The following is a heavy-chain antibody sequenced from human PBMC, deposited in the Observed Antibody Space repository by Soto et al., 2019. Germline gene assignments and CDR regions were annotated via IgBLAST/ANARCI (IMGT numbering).Heavy chain of an antibody. D-gene: IGHD1-1*01. CDR3: AGDSFATGSLDP. Sequence: EVQLVESGGGLVQPGGSLRLSCAASGFTFSSYWMTWVRQAPGKGLEWVANIKVDGSDKYYADSVKGRFTISRDNAKNSLYLQMNSLTAEDTAVYHCAGDSFATGSLDPWGQGSLVTVSS. CDR1: GFTFSSYW. J-gene: IGHJ5*02. CDR2: IKVDGSDK. V-gene: IGHV3-7*01.